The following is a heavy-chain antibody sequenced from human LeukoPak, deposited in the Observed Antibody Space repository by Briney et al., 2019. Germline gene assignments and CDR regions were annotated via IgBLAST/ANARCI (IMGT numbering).Heavy chain of an antibody. J-gene: IGHJ3*02. V-gene: IGHV4-30-4*01. CDR1: GGSISTYY. D-gene: IGHD3-22*01. CDR2: IYYSGST. Sequence: PSETLSLTCTVSGGSISTYYWSWIRQPPGKGLEWIGYIYYSGSTYYNPSLKSRVTISVDTSKNQFSLKLSSVTAADTAVYYCARDSSSGLYYYDSSGQSYAFDIWGQGTMVTVSS. CDR3: ARDSSSGLYYYDSSGQSYAFDI.